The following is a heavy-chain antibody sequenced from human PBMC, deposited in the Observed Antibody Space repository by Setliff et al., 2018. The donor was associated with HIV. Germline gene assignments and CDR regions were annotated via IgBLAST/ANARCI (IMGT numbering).Heavy chain of an antibody. Sequence: GESLKISCAASGFTFSGAEIHWVRQVSGKGLEWVGRIRSKADKYATDYGASAKGRFIISRDDSKKTAYLQMSSLGAEDTAMYYCLLPCTSGWHNWADPWGQGTLVTVS. V-gene: IGHV3-73*01. D-gene: IGHD6-19*01. CDR3: LLPCTSGWHNWADP. CDR2: IRSKADKYAT. CDR1: GFTFSGAE. J-gene: IGHJ5*02.